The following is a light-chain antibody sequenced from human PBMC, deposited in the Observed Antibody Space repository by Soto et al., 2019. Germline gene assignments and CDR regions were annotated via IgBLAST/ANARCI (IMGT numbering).Light chain of an antibody. CDR1: HSDIGNYNY. CDR3: NSYREDHPRFYV. J-gene: IGLJ1*01. CDR2: DVG. Sequence: QSALTQPASMSGSPGQSITISCTGTHSDIGNYNYVSWYQHLPGKAPKLMIYDVGSRPSGVSSRFSGSKSGNTASLATSGLQAEDEADYYCNSYREDHPRFYVFGTGTKVTVL. V-gene: IGLV2-14*03.